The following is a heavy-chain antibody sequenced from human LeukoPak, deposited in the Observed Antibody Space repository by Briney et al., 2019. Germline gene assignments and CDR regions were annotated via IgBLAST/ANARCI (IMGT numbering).Heavy chain of an antibody. Sequence: GGSLRLSCAASGFTVGYNYMTWVRQAPGKGLEWVAAIYNSGSTYYADSVKGRFTISRDNSKNTMYLQMNSLKAEDTAVYYCARRSNPPGRIDHWGQGTLVTVSS. CDR1: GFTVGYNY. V-gene: IGHV3-66*04. D-gene: IGHD1-14*01. CDR3: ARRSNPPGRIDH. CDR2: IYNSGST. J-gene: IGHJ4*02.